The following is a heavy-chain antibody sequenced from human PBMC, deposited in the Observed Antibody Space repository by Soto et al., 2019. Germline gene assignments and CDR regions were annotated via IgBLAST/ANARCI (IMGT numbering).Heavy chain of an antibody. J-gene: IGHJ3*01. CDR2: INHSGST. D-gene: IGHD3-9*01. V-gene: IGHV4-34*01. CDR1: GASFSGYY. CDR3: AGETSDYDFLAAPTTFDF. Sequence: PSETLALTCAVSGASFSGYYWNWVRQPPGKGLEWIGEINHSGSTDYNPSLMGRVTISVDTSRKQISLTLTSVTAADTAVYYCAGETSDYDFLAAPTTFDFWGQGTMVTVSS.